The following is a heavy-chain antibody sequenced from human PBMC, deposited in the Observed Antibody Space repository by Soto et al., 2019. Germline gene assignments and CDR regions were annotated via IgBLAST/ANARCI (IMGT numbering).Heavy chain of an antibody. V-gene: IGHV4-31*03. CDR2: IYYSGST. D-gene: IGHD2-15*01. Sequence: SETLSLTCTVSGGSISSGGYYWSWIRQHPGKGLEWIGYIYYSGSTYYNPSLKSRVTISVDTSKNQFSLKLSSVTASDTAMYYCACSKIWGGYGMDVWGQGTTVTVSS. CDR1: GGSISSGGYY. CDR3: ACSKIWGGYGMDV. J-gene: IGHJ6*02.